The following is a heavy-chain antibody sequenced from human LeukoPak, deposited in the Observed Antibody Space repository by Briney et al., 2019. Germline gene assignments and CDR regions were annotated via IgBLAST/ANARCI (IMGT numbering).Heavy chain of an antibody. CDR3: AKHVGYCSSNSCYFDY. J-gene: IGHJ4*02. CDR2: IGGSGGST. V-gene: IGHV3-23*01. Sequence: PGGSLRLSCAASGFTFSSYAMSWVRQAPGKGLEWVSAIGGSGGSTYYADSAKGRFTISRDNSKNTLYLQMNSLKAEDTAVYYCAKHVGYCSSNSCYFDYWGQGTLVTVSS. D-gene: IGHD2-2*01. CDR1: GFTFSSYA.